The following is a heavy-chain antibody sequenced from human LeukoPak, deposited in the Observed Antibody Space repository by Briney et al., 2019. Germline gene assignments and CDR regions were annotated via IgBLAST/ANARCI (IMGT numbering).Heavy chain of an antibody. CDR3: ARGEYYYGLDY. D-gene: IGHD3-10*01. Sequence: GGSLRLSCAASGFTFDDYGMNWVRQAPGKGLEWVSGINWNGGSTGYADSVKGRFTISRDNAKNSLYVQMNSLRAEDTALYYCARGEYYYGLDYWGQGTLVTVSS. CDR2: INWNGGST. V-gene: IGHV3-20*04. CDR1: GFTFDDYG. J-gene: IGHJ4*02.